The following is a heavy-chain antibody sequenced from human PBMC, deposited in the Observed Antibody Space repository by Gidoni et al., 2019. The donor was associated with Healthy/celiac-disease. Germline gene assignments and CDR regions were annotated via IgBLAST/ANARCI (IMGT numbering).Heavy chain of an antibody. CDR2: MNPNSGNT. CDR3: ARGPEIPRHYDFWSGYIRADYYYYGMDV. D-gene: IGHD3-3*01. J-gene: IGHJ6*02. Sequence: QVQLVQSGAEVKKPGASVKVSCKASGYTFTSYDINWVRQATGQGLEWMGWMNPNSGNTGYAQKFQGRVTMTRNTSISTAYMELSSLRSEDTAVYYCARGPEIPRHYDFWSGYIRADYYYYGMDVWGQGTTVTVSS. V-gene: IGHV1-8*01. CDR1: GYTFTSYD.